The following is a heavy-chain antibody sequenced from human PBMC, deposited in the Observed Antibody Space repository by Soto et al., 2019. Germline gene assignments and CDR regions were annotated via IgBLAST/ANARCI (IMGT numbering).Heavy chain of an antibody. CDR2: TYYRSNWRH. D-gene: IGHD6-19*01. V-gene: IGHV6-1*01. CDR3: ARGVAGSGFDL. CDR1: GDSVSSNTAA. J-gene: IGHJ4*02. Sequence: SQTLSLTCAISGDSVSSNTAAWNWIRSSPSRGLEWLGRTYYRSNWRHDYAVSVRSRITVNPDTSKNRFSLQLNSVTPDDTAVYYCARGVAGSGFDLWGRGTLVTVSS.